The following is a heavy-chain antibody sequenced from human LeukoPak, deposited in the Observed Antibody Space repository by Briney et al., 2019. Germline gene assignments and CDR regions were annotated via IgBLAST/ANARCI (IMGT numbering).Heavy chain of an antibody. CDR3: VTTNYTPSLKSKIDTSVATSKNQXSLKLNSVTAAATAVYYCARLHYDTSGLYPYFDS. CDR1: GDSISSHY. D-gene: IGHD6-13*01. V-gene: IGHV4-59*08. J-gene: IGHJ4*02. Sequence: AETLSLTCTVSGDSISSHYWSGIRQPPGKGLEWIGYIHYSVTTNYNPSLKSRIAISVDTCKNQFSLKLTSVTSADTAIDYCVTTNYTPSLKSKIDTSVATSKNQXSLKLNSVTAAATAVYYCARLHYDTSGLYPYFDSWGQGTLVTVSS. CDR2: IHYSVTT.